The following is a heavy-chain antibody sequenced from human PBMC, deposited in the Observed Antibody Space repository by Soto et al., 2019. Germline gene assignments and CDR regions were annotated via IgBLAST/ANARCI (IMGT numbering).Heavy chain of an antibody. V-gene: IGHV3-15*01. CDR3: TTNKMSAKATQLVYGMDV. D-gene: IGHD1-1*01. CDR2: IKSKTDGGTT. CDR1: GFTFSNAW. J-gene: IGHJ6*02. Sequence: GGSLRLSCAASGFTFSNAWMSWVRQAPGKGLEWVGRIKSKTDGGTTDYAAPVKGRFTISRDDSKNTLYLQMNSLKTEDTAVYYCTTNKMSAKATQLVYGMDVWGQGTTVTVSS.